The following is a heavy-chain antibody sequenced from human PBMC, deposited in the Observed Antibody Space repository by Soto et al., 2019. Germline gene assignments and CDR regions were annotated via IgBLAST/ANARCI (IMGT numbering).Heavy chain of an antibody. Sequence: QVQLVQSGAEVKKPGASVKVSCKASGYTFTTYGINWVRQAPGQGLEWMGWVSPYNGDTTYAQKVQGRFTMTTDTSTRTAYLELRSLRSDDTAVYYCAREVGHMDVWGQGTTVTVSS. CDR3: AREVGHMDV. CDR1: GYTFTTYG. V-gene: IGHV1-18*04. J-gene: IGHJ6*02. CDR2: VSPYNGDT. D-gene: IGHD2-2*01.